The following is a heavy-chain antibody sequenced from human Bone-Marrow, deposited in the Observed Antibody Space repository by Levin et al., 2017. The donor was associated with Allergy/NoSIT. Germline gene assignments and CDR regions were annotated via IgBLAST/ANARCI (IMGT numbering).Heavy chain of an antibody. CDR2: ISYDGSNK. Sequence: PGASVKVSCAASGFTFSSYGMHWVRQAPGKGLEWVAVISYDGSNKYYADSVKGRFTISRDNSKNTLYLQMNSLRAEDTAVYYCAKSSPRDYVWGSFGLADYWGQGTLVTVSS. V-gene: IGHV3-30*18. D-gene: IGHD3-16*01. CDR3: AKSSPRDYVWGSFGLADY. CDR1: GFTFSSYG. J-gene: IGHJ4*02.